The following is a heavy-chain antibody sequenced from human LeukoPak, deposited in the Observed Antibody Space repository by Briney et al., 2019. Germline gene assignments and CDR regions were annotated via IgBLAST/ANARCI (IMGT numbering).Heavy chain of an antibody. Sequence: PGASVKVSCKASGGTFSSYAISWVRQAPGQGLEWMGGIIPIFGTANYAQKFQGRVTITADKSTSTAYMELSSLRSEDTAVYYCARVDSSGYVLFDYWGQGTLVTVSS. CDR1: GGTFSSYA. D-gene: IGHD3-22*01. CDR3: ARVDSSGYVLFDY. V-gene: IGHV1-69*06. J-gene: IGHJ4*02. CDR2: IIPIFGTA.